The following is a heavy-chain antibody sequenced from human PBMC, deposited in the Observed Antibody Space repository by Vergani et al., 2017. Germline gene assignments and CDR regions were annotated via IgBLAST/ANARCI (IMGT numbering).Heavy chain of an antibody. CDR2: INPNSGGT. CDR1: GYTFTGYY. CDR3: ARRSSSSPGDYYYGMDV. J-gene: IGHJ6*02. D-gene: IGHD6-6*01. V-gene: IGHV1-2*02. Sequence: QVQLVQSGAEVKKPGASVKVSCKASGYTFTGYYMHWVRQAPGQGLEWMGWINPNSGGTNYAQKFQGRVTMTRDTSISTAYLQWSSLKASDTAMYYCARRSSSSPGDYYYGMDVWGQGTTVTVSS.